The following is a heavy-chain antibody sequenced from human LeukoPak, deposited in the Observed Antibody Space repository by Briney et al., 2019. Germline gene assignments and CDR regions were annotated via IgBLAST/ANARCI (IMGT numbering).Heavy chain of an antibody. J-gene: IGHJ3*02. CDR1: GFTFSTYW. CDR3: ASLIWGGGFDI. D-gene: IGHD3-16*01. CDR2: IKQDGSEI. Sequence: GGSLRLSCTASGFTFSTYWMSWVRQAQGKGLEWVANIKQDGSEIYYVDSVRGRSTISRDNAKNSQYLQMNNLRAEDTAVYYCASLIWGGGFDIWGQGTMVTVSS. V-gene: IGHV3-7*01.